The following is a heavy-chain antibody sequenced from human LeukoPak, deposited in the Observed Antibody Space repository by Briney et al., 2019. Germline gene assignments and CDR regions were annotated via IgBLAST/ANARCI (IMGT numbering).Heavy chain of an antibody. CDR1: GYNFNRYS. CDR3: ASVSDKSMVTPGFDS. CDR2: VSTSNGAT. V-gene: IGHV1-18*01. J-gene: IGHJ4*02. Sequence: ASVKVSCKTSGYNFNRYSITRVRQAPGQGLEWMGWVSTSNGATNYAEKFQGRVTMTTETVTKTAYLELRRLTSGDTAMYFCASVSDKSMVTPGFDSWGQGTLVTVS. D-gene: IGHD5-18*01.